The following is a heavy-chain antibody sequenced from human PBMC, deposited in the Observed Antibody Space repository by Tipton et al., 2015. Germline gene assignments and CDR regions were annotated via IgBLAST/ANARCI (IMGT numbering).Heavy chain of an antibody. CDR2: IYYSGST. V-gene: IGHV4-38-2*02. CDR1: GYSISSGYY. J-gene: IGHJ6*02. CDR3: ARDFTPYQYYAMDV. Sequence: TLSLTCDVSGYSISSGYYWGWIRQPPGKGLEWIGNIYYSGSTYYNPSLNSRVTISIDTSRNQFSLKLSSVTAADTAVYYCARDFTPYQYYAMDVWGQGTTVTVSS.